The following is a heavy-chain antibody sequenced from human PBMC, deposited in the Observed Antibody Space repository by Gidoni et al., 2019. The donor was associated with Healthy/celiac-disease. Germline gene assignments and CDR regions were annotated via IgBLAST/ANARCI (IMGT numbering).Heavy chain of an antibody. CDR3: AREAAAADWFDY. CDR1: GYSISSGYY. D-gene: IGHD6-13*01. CDR2: IYHSGST. Sequence: QVQLQESGPGLVQPSETLSLTCSVSGYSISSGYYWGRIRQPPGKGLVWIGSIYHSGSTYYNPSLKSRVTISVDTSKNQFSLKLSSVTAADTAVYYCAREAAAADWFDYWGQGTLVTVSS. V-gene: IGHV4-38-2*02. J-gene: IGHJ4*02.